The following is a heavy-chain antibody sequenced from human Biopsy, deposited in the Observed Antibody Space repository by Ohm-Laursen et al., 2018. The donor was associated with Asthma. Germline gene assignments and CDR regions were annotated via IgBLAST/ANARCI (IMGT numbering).Heavy chain of an antibody. CDR1: GGTFSNFA. V-gene: IGHV1-69*01. CDR2: IMTVFGTT. CDR3: ASDFPKDYVRYTFQF. Sequence: SVYVSCKAPGGTFSNFAISWVRQARGEGLEWLGGIMTVFGTTKYAQKFQGRVTITADESTSRAYIELSSLSSDETAVYYCASDFPKDYVRYTFQFWGQGTLVTVSS. D-gene: IGHD4-17*01. J-gene: IGHJ4*02.